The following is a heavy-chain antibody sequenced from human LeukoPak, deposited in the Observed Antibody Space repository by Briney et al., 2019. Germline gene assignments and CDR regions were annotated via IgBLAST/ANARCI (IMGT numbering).Heavy chain of an antibody. D-gene: IGHD6-13*01. CDR2: INHSGST. CDR3: ARIAAGSNYYFDY. CDR1: GGSFSGYY. V-gene: IGHV4-34*01. J-gene: IGHJ4*02. Sequence: SETLSLTCAVYGGSFSGYYWSWIRQPPGKGLEWIGEINHSGSTYYNPSLKSRVTISVDRSKNQFSLKLSSVTAADTAVYYCARIAAGSNYYFDYWGQGTLVTVSS.